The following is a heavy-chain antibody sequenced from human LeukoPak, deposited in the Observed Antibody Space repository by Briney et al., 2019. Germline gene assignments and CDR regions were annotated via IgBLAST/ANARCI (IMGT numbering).Heavy chain of an antibody. Sequence: SETLSLTCDVSGYSMSSGYWWSWVRQPPGKGREWIGEIHHGGSTNYNPFLKSRVTISLDKSKNQFSVMLTPVTAADTAVYYCARNGYYSADYWGQGTLVTVSS. CDR2: IHHGGST. J-gene: IGHJ4*02. CDR1: GYSMSSGYW. CDR3: ARNGYYSADY. D-gene: IGHD4-17*01. V-gene: IGHV4-4*02.